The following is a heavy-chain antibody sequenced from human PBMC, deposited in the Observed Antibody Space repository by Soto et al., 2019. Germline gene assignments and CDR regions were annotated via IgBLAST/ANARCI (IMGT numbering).Heavy chain of an antibody. Sequence: VQLVQSGAEVKKPGESLKISCQGSGYNFAGYWIAWVRQMPGKGLEWMGIIYPDNSDTRYSRSFQGQVTISADKPISTAYLQWSSLTASHTAVYYWARQWATAATLPLTWFDPWGQGSVVTFSS. D-gene: IGHD6-13*01. CDR3: ARQWATAATLPLTWFDP. CDR1: GYNFAGYW. J-gene: IGHJ5*02. V-gene: IGHV5-51*01. CDR2: IYPDNSDT.